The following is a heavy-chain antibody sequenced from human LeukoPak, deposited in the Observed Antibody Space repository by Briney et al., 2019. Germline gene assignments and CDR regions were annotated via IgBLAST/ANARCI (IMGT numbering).Heavy chain of an antibody. Sequence: GASVKVSCKASGYTFTGYYIHWVRQAPGQGLEWMAWINPDSGGTNYAQKFQGRVTMTRDTSISTAYMELSRLRSDDTAVYYCARVYYGSGGQYFDYWGQGTLVTVSS. D-gene: IGHD3-10*01. J-gene: IGHJ4*02. CDR1: GYTFTGYY. CDR3: ARVYYGSGGQYFDY. CDR2: INPDSGGT. V-gene: IGHV1-2*02.